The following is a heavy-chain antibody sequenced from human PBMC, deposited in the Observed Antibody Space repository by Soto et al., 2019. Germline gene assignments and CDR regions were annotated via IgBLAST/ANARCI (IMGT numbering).Heavy chain of an antibody. CDR3: ARSFAARRGYYYYMDV. D-gene: IGHD6-6*01. J-gene: IGHJ6*03. CDR1: GYTFTSYD. Sequence: QVQLVQSGAEVKKPGASVKVSCKASGYTFTSYDINWVRQATGQGLEWMGWMNPNSGNTGYAQKFQGRVTMTRNTSISTAYMELSSLRSEDTAVYYCARSFAARRGYYYYMDVWGKGTTVTVSS. CDR2: MNPNSGNT. V-gene: IGHV1-8*01.